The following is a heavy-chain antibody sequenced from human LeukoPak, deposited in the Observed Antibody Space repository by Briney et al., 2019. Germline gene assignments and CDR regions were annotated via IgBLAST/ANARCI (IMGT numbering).Heavy chain of an antibody. CDR3: ARSATGSGWFDP. J-gene: IGHJ5*02. CDR1: GGSISSYY. V-gene: IGHV4-59*08. D-gene: IGHD2-15*01. CDR2: IYYSGST. Sequence: SETLSLTRTVSGGSISSYYWSWIRQPPGKGLEWIGCIYYSGSTNYNPSLKSRVTISVDTSKNQFSLKLSSVTAADTAVYYCARSATGSGWFDPWGQGTLVTVSS.